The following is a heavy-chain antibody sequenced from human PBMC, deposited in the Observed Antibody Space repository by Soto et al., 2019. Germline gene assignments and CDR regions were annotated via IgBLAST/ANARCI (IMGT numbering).Heavy chain of an antibody. CDR2: ISSSGSTI. CDR1: GFTFSDYY. CDR3: ARVPDYGDYEYYFDY. Sequence: GGSLRLSCAASGFTFSDYYMSWIRQAPGKGLEWVSYISSSGSTIYYADSVKGRFTISRDNAKNSLYLQMNSLRAEDTAVYYCARVPDYGDYEYYFDYWGQGTLVTVSS. D-gene: IGHD4-17*01. J-gene: IGHJ4*02. V-gene: IGHV3-11*01.